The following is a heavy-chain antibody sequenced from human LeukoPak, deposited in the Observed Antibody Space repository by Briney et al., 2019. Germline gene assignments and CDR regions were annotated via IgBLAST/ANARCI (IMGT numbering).Heavy chain of an antibody. J-gene: IGHJ4*02. CDR1: GGTFSSYA. D-gene: IGHD5-18*01. Sequence: SVKVSCKASGGTFSSYAISLVRQAPGQGLEWMGRIIPIFGTANYAQKFQGRVTITTDESTSTAYMELSSLRSEDTAVYYCARHVDTAMVTGIDYWGQGTLVTVSS. CDR3: ARHVDTAMVTGIDY. V-gene: IGHV1-69*05. CDR2: IIPIFGTA.